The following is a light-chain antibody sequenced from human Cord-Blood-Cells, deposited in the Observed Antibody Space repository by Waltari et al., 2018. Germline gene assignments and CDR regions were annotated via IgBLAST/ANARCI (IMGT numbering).Light chain of an antibody. J-gene: IGLJ2*01. CDR2: EVS. CDR3: CSYAGSSTFDVV. CDR1: SSAVGSYNL. V-gene: IGLV2-23*02. Sequence: QSALTQPASVSGSPGQSITISCTGTSSAVGSYNLVSWYQQHPGKAPKLMIYEVSKRPSGVSNRFSGSKSGNTASLTISGLQAEDGADYYCCSYAGSSTFDVVFGGGTKLTVL.